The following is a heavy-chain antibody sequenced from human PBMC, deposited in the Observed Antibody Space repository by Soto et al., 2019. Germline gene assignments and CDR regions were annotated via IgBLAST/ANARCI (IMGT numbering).Heavy chain of an antibody. J-gene: IGHJ4*02. V-gene: IGHV1-18*01. CDR1: GYTFTSYG. CDR2: ISAYNGHT. Sequence: ASVKVSCKASGYTFTSYGISWVRQAPGQRLEWMGWISAYNGHTNYTQNLQCRVSLTTDASTSTAYIDLRSLTSDDTDMYYWARDLNGVDGGGYWGQGTLVTVSS. D-gene: IGHD2-8*01. CDR3: ARDLNGVDGGGY.